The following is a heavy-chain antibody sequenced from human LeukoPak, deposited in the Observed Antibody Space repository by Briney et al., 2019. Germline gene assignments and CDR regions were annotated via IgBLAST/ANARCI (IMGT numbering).Heavy chain of an antibody. CDR2: INSDGSRT. CDR1: GYTLTAYW. Sequence: GGSLRLSCAASGYTLTAYWMHWVRQGPGKGLVWVSCINSDGSRTTYADSVKGRFTISRDNAKNTLYLQMNTLRVEDTAVYYCARGSWSAADTNIDYWGQGTLVTVSS. J-gene: IGHJ4*02. V-gene: IGHV3-74*01. D-gene: IGHD6-13*01. CDR3: ARGSWSAADTNIDY.